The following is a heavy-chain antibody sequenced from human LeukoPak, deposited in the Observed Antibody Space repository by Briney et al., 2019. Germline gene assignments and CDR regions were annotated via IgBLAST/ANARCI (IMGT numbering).Heavy chain of an antibody. CDR3: ARDRGYSYGFYYGMDV. CDR2: IYTSGST. CDR1: GGSISSGSYY. Sequence: SQTLSLTCTVSGGSISSGSYYWSWIRQPAGKGLEWIGRIYTSGSTNYNRSLKSRVTISVDTSKNQFSLKLSSVTAADTAVYYCARDRGYSYGFYYGMDVWGQGTTVTVSS. V-gene: IGHV4-61*02. J-gene: IGHJ6*02. D-gene: IGHD5-18*01.